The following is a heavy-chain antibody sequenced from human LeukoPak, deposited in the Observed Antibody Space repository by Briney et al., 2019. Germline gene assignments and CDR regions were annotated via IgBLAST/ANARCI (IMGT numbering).Heavy chain of an antibody. D-gene: IGHD3-3*01. Sequence: ASVKVSCKASGGTFSSYAISWVRQAPGQGLEWMGGIIPIFGTANYAQKFQGRVTITADKSTSTAYMELSSLRSEDTAVYYCARVPPQNDFWSGYYHNYMDVWGKGTTVTVSS. J-gene: IGHJ6*03. CDR2: IIPIFGTA. V-gene: IGHV1-69*06. CDR3: ARVPPQNDFWSGYYHNYMDV. CDR1: GGTFSSYA.